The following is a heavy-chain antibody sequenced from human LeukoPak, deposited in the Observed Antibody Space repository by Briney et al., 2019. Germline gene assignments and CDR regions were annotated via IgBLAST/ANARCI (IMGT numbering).Heavy chain of an antibody. V-gene: IGHV4-39*01. J-gene: IGHJ4*02. D-gene: IGHD1-26*01. CDR1: GDSISSSDYY. Sequence: SETLSLTCTVSGDSISSSDYYWGWIRQPPAKGLGWIGTISYSGSTYYNPSLQSRVTISVDTSKNQFSLELSSVTAADTAVYYCARGSRRLADFHYWGQGTLVTVSS. CDR3: ARGSRRLADFHY. CDR2: ISYSGST.